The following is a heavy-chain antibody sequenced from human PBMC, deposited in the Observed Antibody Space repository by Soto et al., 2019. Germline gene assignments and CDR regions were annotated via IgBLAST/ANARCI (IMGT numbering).Heavy chain of an antibody. Sequence: GTPSETLSLTCTVSGGSISSSSYYWGWIRQPPGKGLEWIGSIYYSGSTYYNPSLKSRVTISVDTSKNQFSLKLSSVTAADTAVYYCARHGGGSSSWYYYYYYYMDVWGKGTTVTVSS. V-gene: IGHV4-39*01. CDR3: ARHGGGSSSWYYYYYYYMDV. D-gene: IGHD6-13*01. CDR1: GGSISSSSYY. CDR2: IYYSGST. J-gene: IGHJ6*03.